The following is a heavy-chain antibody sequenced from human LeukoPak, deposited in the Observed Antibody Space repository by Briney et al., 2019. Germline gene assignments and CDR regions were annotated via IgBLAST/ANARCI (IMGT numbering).Heavy chain of an antibody. J-gene: IGHJ2*01. CDR2: IWFDGSNK. CDR3: ARPSGSYWYFDL. CDR1: GFTFSSYG. D-gene: IGHD1-26*01. Sequence: PGGSLRLSCAASGFTFSSYGMHWVRQAPGKGLEWVAVIWFDGSNKYYADSVKGRFTISRDNSKNTLYLQMNSLRAEDTAVYYCARPSGSYWYFDLWGRGTLVTVSS. V-gene: IGHV3-33*01.